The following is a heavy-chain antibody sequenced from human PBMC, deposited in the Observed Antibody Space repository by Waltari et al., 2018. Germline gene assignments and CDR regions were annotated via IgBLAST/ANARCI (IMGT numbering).Heavy chain of an antibody. D-gene: IGHD2-15*01. J-gene: IGHJ3*01. Sequence: GLIRLPLGKVAEGAGTIFDRGATCNTHSLKSRFTISVDTAKNKYSLKLTAVTAADTAVYYCGRYIGALIVTPAFDVWGQGTMVTVSS. CDR3: GRYIGALIVTPAFDV. CDR2: IFDRGAT. V-gene: IGHV4-39*01.